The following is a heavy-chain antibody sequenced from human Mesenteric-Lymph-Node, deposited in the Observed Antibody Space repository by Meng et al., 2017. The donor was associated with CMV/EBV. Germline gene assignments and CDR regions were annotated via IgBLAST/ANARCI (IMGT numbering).Heavy chain of an antibody. V-gene: IGHV1-69*05. CDR3: ALVGRSGYSIDY. J-gene: IGHJ4*02. CDR1: GGTFSSYA. Sequence: SVKVSCKASGGTFSSYAISWVRQAPGQGLEWMGGIIPIFGTANYAQKFQGRVTITTDESTSTAYMELSSLRSEDTAVYYCALVGRSGYSIDYWGQGTLVTVSS. D-gene: IGHD3-3*01. CDR2: IIPIFGTA.